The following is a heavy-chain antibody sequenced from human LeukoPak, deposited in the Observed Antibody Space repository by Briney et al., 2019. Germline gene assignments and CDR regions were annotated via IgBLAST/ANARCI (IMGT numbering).Heavy chain of an antibody. CDR3: ARGGLVVVVPATPSTAPGLLHWFDP. J-gene: IGHJ5*02. V-gene: IGHV1-18*01. CDR2: ISAYNGNT. CDR1: GYTFTSYG. D-gene: IGHD2-15*01. Sequence: ASVKLSCKASGYTFTSYGISWVRQAPGQGLEWMGWISAYNGNTHYAQKVQGRVTMTTDTSTSTAYMELRSLRSDVTAVYYCARGGLVVVVPATPSTAPGLLHWFDPWGQGTLVTVSS.